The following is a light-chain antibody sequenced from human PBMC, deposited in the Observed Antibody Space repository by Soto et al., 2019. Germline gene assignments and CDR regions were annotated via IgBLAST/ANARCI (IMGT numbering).Light chain of an antibody. CDR1: QGISSY. Sequence: DIQLTQSPSLLSASVGDRVTITCRASQGISSYLAWYQQKPGKAPKLLIYAASTLQSGVPSRFSGSGSGTEFTLTISSLQPEDFASYYCQQLNNYPITFGQGTRLEIK. J-gene: IGKJ5*01. CDR2: AAS. V-gene: IGKV1-9*01. CDR3: QQLNNYPIT.